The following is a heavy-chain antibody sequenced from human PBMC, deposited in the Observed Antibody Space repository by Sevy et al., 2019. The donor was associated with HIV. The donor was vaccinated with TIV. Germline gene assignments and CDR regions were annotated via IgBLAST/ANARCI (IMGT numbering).Heavy chain of an antibody. J-gene: IGHJ4*02. CDR3: ARRGSNSGSYSGGFDY. V-gene: IGHV3-30-3*01. CDR2: ISYDGSNK. Sequence: GGSLRLSCAASGFTFSSYAMHWVRQAPGKGLEWVAVISYDGSNKYYADSVKGRFTISRDNSKNTLYLQMNSLRAEDTAVYYCARRGSNSGSYSGGFDYWGQGTLVTVSS. CDR1: GFTFSSYA. D-gene: IGHD1-26*01.